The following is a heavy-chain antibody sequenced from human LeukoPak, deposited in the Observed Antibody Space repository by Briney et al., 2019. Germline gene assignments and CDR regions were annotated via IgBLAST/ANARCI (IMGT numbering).Heavy chain of an antibody. Sequence: PGGSLRLSCVASGFTFTNYWMHWVRQAPGKGLVWVSRMNIDTMSTTYADSVKGRFSTSKDNAKKTMYLQMNSMTAEDTAVYYCARGPDYGGPLRGQGTLVTVSP. D-gene: IGHD4-23*01. CDR3: ARGPDYGGPL. V-gene: IGHV3-74*01. CDR2: MNIDTMST. CDR1: GFTFTNYW. J-gene: IGHJ4*02.